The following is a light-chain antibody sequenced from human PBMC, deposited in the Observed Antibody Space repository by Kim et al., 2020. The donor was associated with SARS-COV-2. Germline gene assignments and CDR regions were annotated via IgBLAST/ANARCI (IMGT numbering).Light chain of an antibody. Sequence: QSALTQPASVSGSPGQSITISCTGTSSDVGSYNYVSWYQQHPGEAPKLMIYDVSKRPSGVSNRFSGSKSGNTASLTISGLQAEDEADYYCSSYTSSSTVVFGGGTQLTVL. J-gene: IGLJ2*01. CDR2: DVS. CDR3: SSYTSSSTVV. V-gene: IGLV2-14*01. CDR1: SSDVGSYNY.